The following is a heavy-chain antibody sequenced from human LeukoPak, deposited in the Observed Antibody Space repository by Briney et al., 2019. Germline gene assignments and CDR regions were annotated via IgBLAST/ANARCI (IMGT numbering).Heavy chain of an antibody. D-gene: IGHD3-22*01. CDR2: MNPNSGNT. V-gene: IGHV1-8*01. CDR1: GYTFTSYD. J-gene: IGHJ4*02. Sequence: GASVKVSCKASGYTFTSYDINWVRQATGQGLEWVGWMNPNSGNTGYAQKFQGRVTMTRNTSISTAYMELSSLRSEDTAVYYCARTLNYYDSSGYYGFDYWGQGTLVTVSS. CDR3: ARTLNYYDSSGYYGFDY.